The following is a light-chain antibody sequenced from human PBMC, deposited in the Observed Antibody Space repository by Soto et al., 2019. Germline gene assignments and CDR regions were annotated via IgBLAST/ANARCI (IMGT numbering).Light chain of an antibody. Sequence: EIVLTQSPGTLSLSPGEIATLSCRASQSVSSSYLAWYQQKPGQAPRLLIYGASSRATGIPDRFSGSGSGTDFTLTISRLEPEDFAVYYCQQYGSSQVTFGGGTKVEIK. V-gene: IGKV3-20*01. CDR2: GAS. CDR1: QSVSSSY. J-gene: IGKJ4*01. CDR3: QQYGSSQVT.